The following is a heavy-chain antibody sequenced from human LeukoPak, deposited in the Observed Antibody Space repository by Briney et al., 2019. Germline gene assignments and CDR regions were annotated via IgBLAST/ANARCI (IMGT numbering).Heavy chain of an antibody. CDR2: VYYSGSN. D-gene: IGHD4-11*01. Sequence: PSETLSLTCTVSGGSISSYYWSWIRQPPGTGLEWNGYVYYSGSNNYNHSLKSRVTISVDTSKNQFSLKLSSVTAADTAVYYCARHLPGGFTVTTRIDWFDPWGQGTLVTVSS. J-gene: IGHJ5*02. V-gene: IGHV4-59*08. CDR1: GGSISSYY. CDR3: ARHLPGGFTVTTRIDWFDP.